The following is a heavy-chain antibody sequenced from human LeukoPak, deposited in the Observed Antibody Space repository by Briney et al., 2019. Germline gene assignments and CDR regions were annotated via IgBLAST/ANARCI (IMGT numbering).Heavy chain of an antibody. V-gene: IGHV3-64*03. CDR2: ISYDGGST. J-gene: IGHJ3*02. CDR3: VKDPYGAFDI. Sequence: GGSLRLSCSASGFTLSDYAMHWVRQAPGKRLEFVSSISYDGGSTYYVDSVKGRFTISRDSSKNTLHLQMSSLRAEDTAVYYCVKDPYGAFDIWGQGTMVTVSS. D-gene: IGHD3-16*01. CDR1: GFTLSDYA.